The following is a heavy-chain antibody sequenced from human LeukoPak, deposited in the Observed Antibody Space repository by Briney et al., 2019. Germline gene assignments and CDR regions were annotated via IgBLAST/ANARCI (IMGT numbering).Heavy chain of an antibody. CDR1: GYTFTGYY. J-gene: IGHJ4*02. CDR3: ARIKTYGDYKFDY. D-gene: IGHD4-17*01. V-gene: IGHV1-2*02. Sequence: ASVKVSCKASGYTFTGYYMHWVRQVPGQGLECMGWVNPNSGGTDYAQKFQGRVTMTRDTSISTAYMELSSLRSDDTAVYYCARIKTYGDYKFDYWGQGTLVTVSS. CDR2: VNPNSGGT.